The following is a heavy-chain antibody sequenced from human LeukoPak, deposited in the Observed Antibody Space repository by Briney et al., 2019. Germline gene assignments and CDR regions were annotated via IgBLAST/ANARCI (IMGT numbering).Heavy chain of an antibody. D-gene: IGHD5-18*01. CDR3: ARARSSYNDY. J-gene: IGHJ4*02. V-gene: IGHV3-7*05. CDR2: IREDGSEK. Sequence: GGPLRLSCIASGFTFSNFWMRWVRRSPGKGLEWVAMIREDGSEKYYADSVKGRFTISRDNAENSLYLQMNSLRAEDTAVYFCARARSSYNDYWGQGTLVTVSS. CDR1: GFTFSNFW.